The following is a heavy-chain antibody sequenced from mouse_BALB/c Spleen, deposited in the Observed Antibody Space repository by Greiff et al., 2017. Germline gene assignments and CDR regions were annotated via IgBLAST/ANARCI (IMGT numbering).Heavy chain of an antibody. CDR1: GFTFTDYY. D-gene: IGHD2-1*01. CDR2: IRNKANGYTT. J-gene: IGHJ2*01. Sequence: EVQVVESGGGLVQPGGSLRLSCATSGFTFTDYYMSWVRQPPGKALEWLGFIRNKANGYTTEYSASVKGRFTISRDNSQSILYLQMNTLRAEESAPYTCAKVLLWYPYYIDYWGTGTTLTVSP. V-gene: IGHV7-3*02. CDR3: AKVLLWYPYYIDY.